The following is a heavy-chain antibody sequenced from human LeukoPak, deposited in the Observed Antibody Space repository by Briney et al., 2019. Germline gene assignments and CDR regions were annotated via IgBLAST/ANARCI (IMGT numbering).Heavy chain of an antibody. CDR3: VVGGAGGGYFPN. CDR1: EFSFSDST. D-gene: IGHD3-16*01. V-gene: IGHV3-7*01. J-gene: IGHJ1*01. Sequence: PGGSLRLSCAAFEFSFSDSTMSWVRQAAGKGLEWVAKVKEDGSDEKYVDSVKGRFTISRDNAKNSLYLQMNRLRPEDTAVYFCVVGGAGGGYFPNWGQGSLVIVSS. CDR2: VKEDGSDE.